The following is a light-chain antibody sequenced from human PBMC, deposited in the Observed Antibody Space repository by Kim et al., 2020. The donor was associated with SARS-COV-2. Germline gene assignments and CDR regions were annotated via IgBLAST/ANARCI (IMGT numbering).Light chain of an antibody. CDR1: LSIISNY. Sequence: DIVLTQSPGTVSLSPGETATLSCRASLSIISNYLAWYQQKPGQAPRLLVYGVSSRATGIPDRFSGSGSGTDFTLIIGGLEPEDSAVYFCQQYGTSPLSFGQGTRLEIK. J-gene: IGKJ5*01. V-gene: IGKV3-20*01. CDR3: QQYGTSPLS. CDR2: GVS.